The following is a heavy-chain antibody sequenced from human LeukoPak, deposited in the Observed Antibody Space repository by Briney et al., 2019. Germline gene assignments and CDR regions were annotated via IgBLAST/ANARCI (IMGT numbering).Heavy chain of an antibody. CDR3: AKGIVVVVAATRTYYFDY. J-gene: IGHJ4*02. CDR1: GFTFSSYA. Sequence: GGSLRLSCAASGFTFSSYAMSWVRQAPGKGLEWVSAISGSGGSTYYADSVKGRFTFSRDNSKNTLYLQMNSLRAEDTAVYYCAKGIVVVVAATRTYYFDYWGQGTLVTVSS. D-gene: IGHD2-15*01. CDR2: ISGSGGST. V-gene: IGHV3-23*01.